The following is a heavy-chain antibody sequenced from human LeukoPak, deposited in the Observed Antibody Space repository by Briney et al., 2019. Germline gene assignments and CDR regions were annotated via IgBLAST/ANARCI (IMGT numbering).Heavy chain of an antibody. V-gene: IGHV4-34*01. J-gene: IGHJ4*02. CDR1: GGSFSGYY. D-gene: IGHD5-18*01. CDR3: ARENGYRYDY. CDR2: INHSGST. Sequence: QPSETLSLTCAVYGGSFSGYYWSWIRQPPGKGLEWIGEINHSGSTNYNPSLKSRVTISVDTSKNQFALKLSSVTAADTALYYCARENGYRYDYWGQGTLVTVSS.